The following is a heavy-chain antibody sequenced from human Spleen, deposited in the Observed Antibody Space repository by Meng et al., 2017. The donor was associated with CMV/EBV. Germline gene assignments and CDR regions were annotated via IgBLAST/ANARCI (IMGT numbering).Heavy chain of an antibody. CDR2: INHSGST. V-gene: IGHV4-34*01. CDR3: ARDGGPDTAMDYFDY. Sequence: VQLQQWGAGLFKPSETLSLTCAVYGGSFSGYYWSWIRQPPGKGLEWIREINHSGSTNYNPSLKSRVTMSVDTSKNQFSLKLSSVTAADTAVYYCARDGGPDTAMDYFDYWGQGTLVTVSS. J-gene: IGHJ4*02. CDR1: GGSFSGYY. D-gene: IGHD5-18*01.